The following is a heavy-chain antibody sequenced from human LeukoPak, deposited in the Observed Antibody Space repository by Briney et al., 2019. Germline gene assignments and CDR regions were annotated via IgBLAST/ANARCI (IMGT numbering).Heavy chain of an antibody. J-gene: IGHJ6*03. CDR3: ARDQNEYDFWSGYYAYYYYYYMDV. Sequence: GASVKVSCKASGYTFTGYYMHWVRQAPGQGLEWMGWINPNSGGTNYAQKFQGRVTMTRDTSISTAYMELSRLRSDDTAVYYCARDQNEYDFWSGYYAYYYYYYMDVWGKGTTVTVS. D-gene: IGHD3-3*01. CDR2: INPNSGGT. CDR1: GYTFTGYY. V-gene: IGHV1-2*02.